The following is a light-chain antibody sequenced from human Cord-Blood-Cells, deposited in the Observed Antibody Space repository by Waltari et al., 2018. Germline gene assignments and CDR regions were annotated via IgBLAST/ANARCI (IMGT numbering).Light chain of an antibody. CDR2: GAS. CDR3: QQYGSSPKVT. Sequence: EIVLTQSPGTLSLSPGERATLSCRASQSVSSSYLAWSQQKPGQAPRLLMYGASSRATGIPDRFSGRVSGTDFTLTISRLEPEDFAVYYCQQYGSSPKVTFGQGTRLEIK. CDR1: QSVSSSY. J-gene: IGKJ5*01. V-gene: IGKV3-20*01.